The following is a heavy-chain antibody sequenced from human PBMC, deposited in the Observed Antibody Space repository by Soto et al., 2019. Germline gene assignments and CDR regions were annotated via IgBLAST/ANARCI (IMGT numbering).Heavy chain of an antibody. J-gene: IGHJ6*02. Sequence: SVKVTCKASGYTFTGYYMHWVRQAHGQGLEWMGWINPNSGGTNYAQKFQGRVTMTRDTSISTAYMELSRLRSDDTAVYYCAREDSSSSPYYYYGMDVWGQGTTVTGFS. CDR2: INPNSGGT. CDR1: GYTFTGYY. D-gene: IGHD6-6*01. CDR3: AREDSSSSPYYYYGMDV. V-gene: IGHV1-2*02.